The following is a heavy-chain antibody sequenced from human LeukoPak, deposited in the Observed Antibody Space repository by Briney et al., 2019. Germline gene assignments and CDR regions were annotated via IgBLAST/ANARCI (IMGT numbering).Heavy chain of an antibody. V-gene: IGHV3-9*03. Sequence: GGSLRLSCAASGFTFDDYAMHWVRQAPGKGLEWVSGISWNSGSIGYADSVKGRFTISRDNAKNSLYLQMNSLRVEDMALYYCAKGGSYSSGFDYWGQGTLVTVSS. CDR2: ISWNSGSI. J-gene: IGHJ4*02. CDR3: AKGGSYSSGFDY. CDR1: GFTFDDYA. D-gene: IGHD6-19*01.